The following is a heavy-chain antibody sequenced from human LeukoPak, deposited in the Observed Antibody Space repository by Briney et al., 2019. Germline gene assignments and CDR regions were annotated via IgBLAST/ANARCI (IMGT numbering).Heavy chain of an antibody. D-gene: IGHD1-26*01. CDR1: GDSVSSNSAA. CDR2: TYYRSKWYN. J-gene: IGHJ3*02. Sequence: SQTLSLTCAISGDSVSSNSAAWNWIRQSPSRGLEWLGRTYYRSKWYNDYAVSVKSRITINPDTSKNQFSLQLNSVTPEDTAVYYCARVGRTRGATLIRWLVPAGDHDAFDIWGQGTMVTVSS. CDR3: ARVGRTRGATLIRWLVPAGDHDAFDI. V-gene: IGHV6-1*01.